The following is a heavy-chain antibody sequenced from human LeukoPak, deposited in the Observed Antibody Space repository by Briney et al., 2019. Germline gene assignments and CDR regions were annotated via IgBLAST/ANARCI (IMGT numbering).Heavy chain of an antibody. CDR3: ATATDSSGSDY. CDR2: ISAYNGNT. Sequence: GASVKVSCKASGYTFTSSGISWVQQAPGQGLEWMGWISAYNGNTNYAQKLQGRVTMTTDTSTSTAYMELRSLRSDDTAVYYCATATDSSGSDYWGQGTLVTVSS. CDR1: GYTFTSSG. J-gene: IGHJ4*02. D-gene: IGHD3-22*01. V-gene: IGHV1-18*01.